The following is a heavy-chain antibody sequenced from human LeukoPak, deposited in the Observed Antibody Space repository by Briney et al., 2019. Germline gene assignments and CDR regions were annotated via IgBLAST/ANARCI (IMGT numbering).Heavy chain of an antibody. CDR2: IYYSGST. Sequence: SETLSLTCTVSGGSISSYYWSWIRQPPGKGLEWIGYIYYSGSTNYNPSLKSRVTISVDTSKNQFSLKLSSVTAADTAVYYCARHPPSQQLDPYNWFDPWGQGTLVTVSS. CDR3: ARHPPSQQLDPYNWFDP. D-gene: IGHD6-13*01. V-gene: IGHV4-59*08. J-gene: IGHJ5*02. CDR1: GGSISSYY.